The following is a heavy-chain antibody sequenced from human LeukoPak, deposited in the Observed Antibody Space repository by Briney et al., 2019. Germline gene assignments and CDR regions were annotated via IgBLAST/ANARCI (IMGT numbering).Heavy chain of an antibody. Sequence: PSETLSLTCSVSNDSITSTTYYWGWVRQPPGKGLEWVGSLYYYNGKGYYNPSLKSRVTISVDTSKNQFSLKLSSVTAADTAVYYCARGRYSYGWNWFDPWGQGTLVTVSS. V-gene: IGHV4-39*07. D-gene: IGHD5-18*01. CDR2: LYYYNGKG. CDR3: ARGRYSYGWNWFDP. CDR1: NDSITSTTYY. J-gene: IGHJ5*02.